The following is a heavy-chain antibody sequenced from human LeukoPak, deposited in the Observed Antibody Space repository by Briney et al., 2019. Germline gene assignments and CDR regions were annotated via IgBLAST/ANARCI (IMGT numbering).Heavy chain of an antibody. CDR3: AKDVSRLLANDAFDI. CDR1: GFTFSSYA. CDR2: ISGSSGST. J-gene: IGHJ3*02. Sequence: GGSLRLSCAASGFTFSSYAMSWVRQAPGKGLEWVSAISGSSGSTYYADSVKGRFTISRDNSKNTLYLQMNSLRAEDTAVYYCAKDVSRLLANDAFDIWGQGTMVTVSS. D-gene: IGHD5-12*01. V-gene: IGHV3-23*01.